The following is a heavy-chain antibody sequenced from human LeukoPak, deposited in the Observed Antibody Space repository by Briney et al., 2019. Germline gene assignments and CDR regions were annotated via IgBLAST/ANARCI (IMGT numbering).Heavy chain of an antibody. D-gene: IGHD2-2*01. CDR3: ATDFRDWSYATSPDY. CDR1: GFTFSSYG. CDR2: IRYDGSNK. Sequence: PGGSLRLSCAASGFTFSSYGMHWVRQAPGKGLEWVAFIRYDGSNKYYADSVKGRFTISRDNSKNTLYLQMNSLRAEDTAVYYCATDFRDWSYATSPDYWGQGTLVTVSS. J-gene: IGHJ4*02. V-gene: IGHV3-30*02.